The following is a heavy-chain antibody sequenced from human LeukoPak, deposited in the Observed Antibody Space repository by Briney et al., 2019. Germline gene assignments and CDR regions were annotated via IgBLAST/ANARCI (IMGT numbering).Heavy chain of an antibody. CDR3: AREGYDFWSGYYDY. CDR1: GGSISSGDYY. D-gene: IGHD3-3*01. CDR2: IYYSGST. J-gene: IGHJ4*02. V-gene: IGHV4-30-4*01. Sequence: SGTLSLTCTVSGGSISSGDYYWSWIRQPPGKGLEWMGYIYYSGSTYYNPSLKSRVTISVDTSKNQFSLKLSSVTAADTAVYYCAREGYDFWSGYYDYWGQGTLVTVSS.